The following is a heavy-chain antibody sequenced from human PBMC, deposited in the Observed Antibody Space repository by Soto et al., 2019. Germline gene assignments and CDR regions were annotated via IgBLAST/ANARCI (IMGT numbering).Heavy chain of an antibody. V-gene: IGHV1-3*05. J-gene: IGHJ6*02. CDR1: GYNFTSYA. CDR2: INAGNGNT. Sequence: QVQLVQSGAEEKKPGASVKVSCKASGYNFTSYAMHWVRQAPGQRLEWMGWINAGNGNTKYSQQFQGRVTITRDTSASTAYMELSSLRSEDTAVYYCARDPSYYGMDVWGQGTTVTVSS. CDR3: ARDPSYYGMDV.